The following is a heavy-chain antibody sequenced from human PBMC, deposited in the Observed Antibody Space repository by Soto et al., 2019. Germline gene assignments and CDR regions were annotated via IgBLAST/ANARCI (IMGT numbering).Heavy chain of an antibody. Sequence: GGSLSLSCAASGFTLSSYAMSWVRQAPGKGLEWVSAISGSGGSTYYADSVKGRFTISRDNSKNTLYLQMNSLRAEDTAVYYCAKGIAARLMYNWFDPWGQGTLVTVSS. CDR1: GFTLSSYA. CDR2: ISGSGGST. V-gene: IGHV3-23*01. D-gene: IGHD6-6*01. CDR3: AKGIAARLMYNWFDP. J-gene: IGHJ5*02.